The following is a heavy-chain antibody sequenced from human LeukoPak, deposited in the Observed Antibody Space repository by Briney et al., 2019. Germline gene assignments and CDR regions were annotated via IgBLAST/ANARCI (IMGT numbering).Heavy chain of an antibody. CDR3: ASDVHSTADPYDY. V-gene: IGHV1-69*13. CDR2: IIPIFGTA. Sequence: ASVNVSCKASGGTFSSYVISWVRQAPGPGLEWMGGIIPIFGTANYAQKFQGRVTITADESTSTAYMELSSLRSEDTAVYYCASDVHSTADPYDYWGQGTLVTVSS. D-gene: IGHD2-2*01. J-gene: IGHJ4*02. CDR1: GGTFSSYV.